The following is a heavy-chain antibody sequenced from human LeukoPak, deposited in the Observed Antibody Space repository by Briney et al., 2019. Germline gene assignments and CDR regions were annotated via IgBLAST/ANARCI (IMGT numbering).Heavy chain of an antibody. J-gene: IGHJ3*02. V-gene: IGHV3-30-3*01. D-gene: IGHD6-19*01. CDR1: GFTFSSYA. CDR2: ISCDGSNK. CDR3: ARAEAVAGTVDAFDI. Sequence: GGSLRLSCAASGFTFSSYAMHWVRQAPGKGLEWVAVISCDGSNKYYADSVKGRFTISRDNSKNTLYLQMNSLRAEDTAVYYCARAEAVAGTVDAFDIWGQGTMVTVSS.